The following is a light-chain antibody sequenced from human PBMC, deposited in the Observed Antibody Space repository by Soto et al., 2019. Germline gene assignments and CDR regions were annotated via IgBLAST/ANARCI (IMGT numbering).Light chain of an antibody. Sequence: QSVLTQPPSASGTPGQRVTISCSGSSSNIGSNYVYWYQQLPGTAPKLLIYRNNQRPSGVPDRFSGSKSGTSASLAIGGLRSEGEADYYCAAWDDSLSVVFGGGTKLTVL. V-gene: IGLV1-47*01. J-gene: IGLJ2*01. CDR2: RNN. CDR3: AAWDDSLSVV. CDR1: SSNIGSNY.